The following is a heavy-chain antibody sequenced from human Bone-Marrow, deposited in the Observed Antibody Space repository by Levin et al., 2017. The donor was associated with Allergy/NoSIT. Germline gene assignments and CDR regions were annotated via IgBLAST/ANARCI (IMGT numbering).Heavy chain of an antibody. CDR2: ISSSSDHI. D-gene: IGHD1-26*01. V-gene: IGHV3-21*05. CDR1: GFTFSAFH. CDR3: ATDSGRGAYSDY. Sequence: LSLTCATSGFTFSAFHMNWVRQAPGKGLEWISYISSSSDHIYYADSVKGRITTSRDNSKDSLYLQMDSLSAEDTALYYCATDSGRGAYSDYWGQGTLVTVSS. J-gene: IGHJ4*02.